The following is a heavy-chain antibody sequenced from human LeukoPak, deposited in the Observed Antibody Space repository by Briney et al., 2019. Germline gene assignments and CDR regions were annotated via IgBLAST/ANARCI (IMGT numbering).Heavy chain of an antibody. D-gene: IGHD2-8*01. CDR2: FDPENGEA. CDR3: AAGGVYDLLDN. J-gene: IGHJ4*02. Sequence: ASVKVSCKVSGYSLSELSMHWVRQAPGKGLEWMGGFDPENGEAVYAQKFQGRVAMTEDTSTDTSYMELNSLKSEDTAVYYCAAGGVYDLLDNWGQGTLVTVSS. CDR1: GYSLSELS. V-gene: IGHV1-24*01.